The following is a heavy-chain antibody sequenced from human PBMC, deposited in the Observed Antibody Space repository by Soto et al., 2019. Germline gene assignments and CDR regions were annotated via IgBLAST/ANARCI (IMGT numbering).Heavy chain of an antibody. CDR3: ARGRIQMVYASLDY. J-gene: IGHJ4*02. V-gene: IGHV1-69*13. CDR2: IFPIFGTA. D-gene: IGHD2-8*01. CDR1: GGTFSSYA. Sequence: VASVKVSCKASGGTFSSYAISWVRQAPGQGLEWMGGIFPIFGTANYAQKFQGRVTITADESTSTAYMELSSLRSEDTAVYYCARGRIQMVYASLDYWGQGALVTVSS.